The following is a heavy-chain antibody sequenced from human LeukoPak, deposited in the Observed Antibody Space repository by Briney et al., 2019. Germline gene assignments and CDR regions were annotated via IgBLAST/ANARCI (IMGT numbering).Heavy chain of an antibody. CDR1: GGSISSSSYY. D-gene: IGHD1-1*01. V-gene: IGHV4-39*01. Sequence: SETLSLTCTVSGGSISSSSYYWGWIRQPPGKGLEWIGTIYYSGSTYYNPSLKSRVTISVDTSKNQFSLKLSPVTAADTAVYYCARPVPSRLGWFDPWGQGTLVTVSS. J-gene: IGHJ5*02. CDR2: IYYSGST. CDR3: ARPVPSRLGWFDP.